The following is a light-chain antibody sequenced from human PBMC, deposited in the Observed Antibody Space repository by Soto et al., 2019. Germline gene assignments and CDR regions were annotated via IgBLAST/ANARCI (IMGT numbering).Light chain of an antibody. J-gene: IGKJ1*01. Sequence: EIVLTQSPGTLSLSPGERATLSCRASQSVSSSSLAWYQQKPGQAPRLLIYGASSRATGIPDRFSGSGSGTDFTLTISRLEPEDFAVYYCQQYRTSRTFGQGTKVDIK. CDR3: QQYRTSRT. CDR1: QSVSSSS. CDR2: GAS. V-gene: IGKV3-20*01.